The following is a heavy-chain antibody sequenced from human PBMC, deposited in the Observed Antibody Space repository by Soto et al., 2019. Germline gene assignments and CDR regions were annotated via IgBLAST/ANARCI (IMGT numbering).Heavy chain of an antibody. CDR3: ATGYSYGSVYFDY. V-gene: IGHV1-69*02. D-gene: IGHD5-18*01. CDR1: GGTFSSYT. CDR2: IIPILGIA. Sequence: ASVKVSCKASGGTFSSYTISWVRQAPGQGLEWMGRIIPILGIANYAQKFQGRVTITADKSTSTAYMELSSLRSEDTAVYYCATGYSYGSVYFDYWGQGTLVTVSS. J-gene: IGHJ4*02.